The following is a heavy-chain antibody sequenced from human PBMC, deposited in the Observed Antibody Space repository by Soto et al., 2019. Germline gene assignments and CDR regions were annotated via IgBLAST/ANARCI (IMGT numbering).Heavy chain of an antibody. D-gene: IGHD6-6*01. V-gene: IGHV3-7*01. CDR2: IKQDGSEK. CDR3: ARDLSISSPYFDF. CDR1: GFTFSSYW. Sequence: LRLSCAASGFTFSSYWMSWVRQAPGKGLEWVANIKQDGSEKYYVDSVKGRFTISRDNAKNSLYVQMNSLRAEDTAVYYCARDLSISSPYFDFWGQGTLVTVSS. J-gene: IGHJ4*02.